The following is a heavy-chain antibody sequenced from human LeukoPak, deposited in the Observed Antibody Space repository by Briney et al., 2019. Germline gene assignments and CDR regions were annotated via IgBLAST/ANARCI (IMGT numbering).Heavy chain of an antibody. V-gene: IGHV4-31*03. J-gene: IGHJ5*02. CDR1: GGSISRGSYY. D-gene: IGHD2-2*01. Sequence: SETLSLTCTVSGGSISRGSYYWSWIRQHPGNGLECIRYIDYSGSTCYTPSLKSRVTISVDTSKNHFSLKLSFVTAADTAVYYCARAPYCSSTSCSYLFWFDPWGQGTLVTVSS. CDR2: IDYSGST. CDR3: ARAPYCSSTSCSYLFWFDP.